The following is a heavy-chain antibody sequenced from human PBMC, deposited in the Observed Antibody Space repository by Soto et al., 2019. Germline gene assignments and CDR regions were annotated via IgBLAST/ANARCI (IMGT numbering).Heavy chain of an antibody. CDR3: ARDRAAPGTPLFDY. Sequence: GASVKVSCKASGYTFTSYAMHWVRQAPGQRLEWMGWISVYKGNTNYPQKLQGRVTVTTDTSTRTANMELRSLTSDDTAVYYCARDRAAPGTPLFDYWGQGTLVTVSS. J-gene: IGHJ4*02. V-gene: IGHV1-18*01. CDR2: ISVYKGNT. CDR1: GYTFTSYA. D-gene: IGHD6-13*01.